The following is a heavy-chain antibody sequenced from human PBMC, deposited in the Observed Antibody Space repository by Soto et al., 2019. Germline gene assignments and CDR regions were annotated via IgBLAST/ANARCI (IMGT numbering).Heavy chain of an antibody. V-gene: IGHV4-31*03. CDR3: ARYSSGWYEKGAFDI. CDR1: GGSISSGGYY. D-gene: IGHD6-19*01. CDR2: IYYGGST. J-gene: IGHJ3*02. Sequence: QVQLQESGPGLVKPSQTLSLTCTVSGGSISSGGYYWSWIRQHPGKGLEWIGYIYYGGSTYYNPSLKSRVTIXXDXSXXQFALKLSSVTAADTAVYYCARYSSGWYEKGAFDIWGQGTMVTVSS.